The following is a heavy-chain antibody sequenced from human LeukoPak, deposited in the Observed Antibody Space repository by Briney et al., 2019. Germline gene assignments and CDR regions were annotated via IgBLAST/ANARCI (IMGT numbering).Heavy chain of an antibody. CDR2: INPNSGGT. CDR1: GYTFTGYY. CDR3: AREETSRVPSYDFWSGYYKRWFDP. J-gene: IGHJ5*02. D-gene: IGHD3-3*01. Sequence: ASVKVSCKASGYTFTGYYMHWVRQAPGQGLEWMGWINPNSGGTNYAQKFQGRVTMTRDTSISTAYMELSRLRSDDTAVYYCAREETSRVPSYDFWSGYYKRWFDPWGQGTLVTVSS. V-gene: IGHV1-2*02.